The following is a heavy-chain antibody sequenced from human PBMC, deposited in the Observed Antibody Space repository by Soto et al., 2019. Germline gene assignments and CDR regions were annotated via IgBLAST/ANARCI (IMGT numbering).Heavy chain of an antibody. CDR3: ARRAETNGWNGFGADKYYFDF. V-gene: IGHV1-8*01. D-gene: IGHD1-1*01. CDR2: MNHNTGNS. CDR1: GYTFTSYD. Sequence: QVQLVQSGAEVRKPGASVKVSCEASGYTFTSYDIYWVRQATGQGLEWMGWMNHNTGNSGYAQKFQGRVTMTSDTPISTAHMELSSLRSEDTAVYYCARRAETNGWNGFGADKYYFDFWGQGTLVTVSS. J-gene: IGHJ4*02.